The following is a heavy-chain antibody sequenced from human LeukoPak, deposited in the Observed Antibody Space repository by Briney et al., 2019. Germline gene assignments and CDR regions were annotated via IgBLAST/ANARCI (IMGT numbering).Heavy chain of an antibody. CDR2: ISGSGGST. J-gene: IGHJ5*02. V-gene: IGHV3-23*01. CDR3: ATNFLPRYYGSGSYPENWFDP. Sequence: GGSLRLSCAASGFTFSSYAMSWVRQAPGKGLEWVSAISGSGGSTYYADSVKGRFTISRDNSKNTLYLQMNSLRAEDTAVYYCATNFLPRYYGSGSYPENWFDPWGQGTLVTVSS. D-gene: IGHD3-10*01. CDR1: GFTFSSYA.